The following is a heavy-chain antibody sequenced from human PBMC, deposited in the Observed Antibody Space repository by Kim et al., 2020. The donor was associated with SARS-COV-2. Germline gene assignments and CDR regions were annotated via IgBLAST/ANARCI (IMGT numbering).Heavy chain of an antibody. V-gene: IGHV4-31*02. D-gene: IGHD3-22*01. Sequence: YYNPSLKSRVTISVDTSKNQFSLKMSSVTAADTAVYYCARDSSGYGYFQHWGQGTLVTVS. J-gene: IGHJ1*01. CDR3: ARDSSGYGYFQH.